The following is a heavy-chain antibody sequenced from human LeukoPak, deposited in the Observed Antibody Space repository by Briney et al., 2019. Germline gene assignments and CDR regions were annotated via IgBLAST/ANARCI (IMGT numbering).Heavy chain of an antibody. D-gene: IGHD2-15*01. CDR3: ARGTRPVPNCSGGSCYSSDFDY. CDR2: IIPIFGTA. J-gene: IGHJ4*02. CDR1: GGTFSSYA. V-gene: IGHV1-69*06. Sequence: SVKVSCKASGGTFSSYAISWVRQAPGQGLEWMGGIIPIFGTANYAQKFQGRVTITADKSTSTAYMELSSLRSEDTAVYYCARGTRPVPNCSGGSCYSSDFDYWGQGTLVTVSS.